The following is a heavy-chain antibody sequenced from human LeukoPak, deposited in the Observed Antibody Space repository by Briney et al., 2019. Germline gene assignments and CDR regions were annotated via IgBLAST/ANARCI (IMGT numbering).Heavy chain of an antibody. Sequence: GGSLRLSCAASGFTFSSYSMNWVRQAPGKGLEWVSSISSSSSYIYYADSVKGRFTISRDNAKNSLYLQMNSLRAEDTAVYYCARIGSSWYAYAFDIWGQGTMVTVSS. V-gene: IGHV3-21*01. D-gene: IGHD6-13*01. CDR3: ARIGSSWYAYAFDI. CDR2: ISSSSSYI. J-gene: IGHJ3*02. CDR1: GFTFSSYS.